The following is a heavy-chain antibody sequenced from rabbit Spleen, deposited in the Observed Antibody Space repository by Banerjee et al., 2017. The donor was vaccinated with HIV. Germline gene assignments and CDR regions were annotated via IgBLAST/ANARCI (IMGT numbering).Heavy chain of an antibody. CDR1: GFSFINKHV. V-gene: IGHV1S45*01. D-gene: IGHD2-1*01. Sequence: QEKLVESGGGLVQPGGSLTLTCKASGFSFINKHVMCWVRQAPGKGLEWIACMNTRSGEDVYATWAKGRFTISKTSSTTVTLQMTSLTAADTATYFCARDLPNVIGWNLNLWGQGTLVTVS. CDR3: ARDLPNVIGWNLNL. J-gene: IGHJ4*01. CDR2: MNTRSGED.